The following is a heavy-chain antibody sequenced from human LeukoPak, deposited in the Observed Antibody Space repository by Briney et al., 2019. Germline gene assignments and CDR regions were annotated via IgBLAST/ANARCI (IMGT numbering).Heavy chain of an antibody. J-gene: IGHJ6*02. V-gene: IGHV1-69*13. CDR2: IIPIFGTA. CDR3: ARGAPYYYDSSGYIDGMDV. Sequence: SVKVSCKASGGTFSSYAISWVRQAPGRGLEWMGGIIPIFGTANYAQKFQGRVTITADESTSTAYMELSSLRSEDTAVYYCARGAPYYYDSSGYIDGMDVWGQGTTVTVSS. D-gene: IGHD3-22*01. CDR1: GGTFSSYA.